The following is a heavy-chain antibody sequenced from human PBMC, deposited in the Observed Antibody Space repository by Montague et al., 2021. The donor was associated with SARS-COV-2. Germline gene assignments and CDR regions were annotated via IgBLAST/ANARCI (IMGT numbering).Heavy chain of an antibody. CDR1: GFTFSSYA. V-gene: IGHV3-30*04. Sequence: SLRLSCAASGFTFSSYAMHWVRQAPGKGLEWVAVISYDGSNKYYADSVKGRFTISRDNSKNTLYLQMNSLRAEDTAVYYCASRYCSGPRCYSGTYYYFDYWGQGALVTVSS. J-gene: IGHJ4*02. D-gene: IGHD2-2*02. CDR3: ASRYCSGPRCYSGTYYYFDY. CDR2: ISYDGSNK.